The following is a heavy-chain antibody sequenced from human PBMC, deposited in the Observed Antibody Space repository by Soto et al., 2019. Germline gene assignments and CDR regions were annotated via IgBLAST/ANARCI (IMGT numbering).Heavy chain of an antibody. CDR2: INHSGST. CDR1: GGSFSGYY. J-gene: IGHJ4*02. Sequence: SETLSLTCAVYGGSFSGYYWSWIRQPPGKGLEWIGEINHSGSTNYNPSLKSRVTISVDTSKNQFSLKLSSVTAADTAVYYCATRLTTGKMATSGPNDYWGQGTLVTVSS. CDR3: ATRLTTGKMATSGPNDY. V-gene: IGHV4-34*01. D-gene: IGHD3-22*01.